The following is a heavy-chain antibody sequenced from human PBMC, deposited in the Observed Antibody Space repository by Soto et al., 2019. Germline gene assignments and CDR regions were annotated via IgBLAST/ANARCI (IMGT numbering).Heavy chain of an antibody. CDR3: ARGRNGMDV. CDR2: MNPNSGNT. Sequence: QVQLVQSGAEVKKPGASVKVSCKASGDTFTNYDIKWVRQATGQGLEWMGWMNPNSGNTVYAQKFQGRVTMTRNTSIGTAYMGLSSLRSEDTAVYYCARGRNGMDVWGQGTTVTVSS. J-gene: IGHJ6*02. CDR1: GDTFTNYD. V-gene: IGHV1-8*01.